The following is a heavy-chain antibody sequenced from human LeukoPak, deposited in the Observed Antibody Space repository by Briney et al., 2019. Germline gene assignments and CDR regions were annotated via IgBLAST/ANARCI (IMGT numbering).Heavy chain of an antibody. V-gene: IGHV7-4-1*02. J-gene: IGHJ4*02. CDR1: GYTFASYA. CDR3: ARDSLSGYYAFYFDY. D-gene: IGHD3-22*01. Sequence: ASVKVSCKASGYTFASYAMTWVRQAPGQGLEWVGWINTNTGNPTYAQGFTGRFVFSLDTSVSTAYLQISSLKAEDTAVYYCARDSLSGYYAFYFDYWGQGTLVTVSS. CDR2: INTNTGNP.